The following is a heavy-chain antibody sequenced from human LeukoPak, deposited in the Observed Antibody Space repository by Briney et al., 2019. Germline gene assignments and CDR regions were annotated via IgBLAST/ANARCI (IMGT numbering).Heavy chain of an antibody. Sequence: GGSLRLSCAASGFTFSSYWMSWVRQAPGKGLEWVAVIWYDGSNKYYADSVKGRFTTSRDNSKNTLYLQMNSLRAEDTAVYYCAKVLDYYDSSGYSDAFDIWGQGTMVTVSS. J-gene: IGHJ3*02. V-gene: IGHV3-33*06. CDR3: AKVLDYYDSSGYSDAFDI. CDR2: IWYDGSNK. CDR1: GFTFSSYW. D-gene: IGHD3-22*01.